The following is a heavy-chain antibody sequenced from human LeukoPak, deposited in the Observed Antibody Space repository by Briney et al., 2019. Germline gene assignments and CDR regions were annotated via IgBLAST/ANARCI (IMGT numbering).Heavy chain of an antibody. CDR3: ARDPAVTNFHDAFDI. J-gene: IGHJ3*02. V-gene: IGHV3-48*01. D-gene: IGHD4-17*01. CDR1: GFTFSSYS. Sequence: GGSLRLSCAASGFTFSSYSMNWVRQAPGKGLEWVSHITSSSSTIYYADSVKGRFTISRDNAKNSLYLQMNSLRAEDTAVYYCARDPAVTNFHDAFDIWGQGTMVTVSS. CDR2: ITSSSSTI.